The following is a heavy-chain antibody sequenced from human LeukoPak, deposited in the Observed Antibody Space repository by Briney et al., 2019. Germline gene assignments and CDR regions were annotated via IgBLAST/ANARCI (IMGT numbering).Heavy chain of an antibody. D-gene: IGHD3-22*01. CDR2: IGSSSSYI. Sequence: GGSLKFSCAASGLTFSSITWVRQAPGKGLGWVSSIGSSSSYIYYADSVKGRFTISRDNAKNSLYLQMNSRRAEDTAVYYCARHSSGYPYWGQGTLVTVPS. CDR3: ARHSSGYPY. CDR1: GLTFSS. J-gene: IGHJ4*02. V-gene: IGHV3-21*01.